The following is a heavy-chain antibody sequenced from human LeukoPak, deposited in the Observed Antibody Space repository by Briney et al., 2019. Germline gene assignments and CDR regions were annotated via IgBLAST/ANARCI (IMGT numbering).Heavy chain of an antibody. J-gene: IGHJ4*02. CDR1: GGPFSGYF. Sequence: SETLSLTCAVSGGPFSGYFWSWIRQSSGKGLEWIGEINHSGSTNYNPSLKSRVTISVDTSKNRFSLKLSSVTAADTAVYYCARLYGSGTPIDYWGQGTLVTVSS. V-gene: IGHV4-34*01. CDR3: ARLYGSGTPIDY. CDR2: INHSGST. D-gene: IGHD3-10*01.